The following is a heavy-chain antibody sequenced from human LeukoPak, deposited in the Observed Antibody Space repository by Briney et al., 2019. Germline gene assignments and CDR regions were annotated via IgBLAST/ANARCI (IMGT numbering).Heavy chain of an antibody. D-gene: IGHD1-26*01. CDR2: IYHTGTT. CDR1: GDLISRIEYY. Sequence: KPSETLSLTCTVSGDLISRIEYYWGWVRQSPVRGLEWLGHIYHTGTTLYSPHLNNRLTLSVDSSKNQFSLTLKSVTAADTAVYYCASVSVWELATHPGGSFDYWGRGILVTVSS. V-gene: IGHV4-30-4*01. J-gene: IGHJ4*02. CDR3: ASVSVWELATHPGGSFDY.